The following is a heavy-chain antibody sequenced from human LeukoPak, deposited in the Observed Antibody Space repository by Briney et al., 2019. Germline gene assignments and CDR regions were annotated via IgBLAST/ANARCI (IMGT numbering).Heavy chain of an antibody. CDR3: AKDIQLST. D-gene: IGHD5-24*01. J-gene: IGHJ3*01. V-gene: IGHV3-23*01. CDR1: GFTFSTYV. Sequence: GGSLRLSCAASGFTFSTYVMSWVRQAPGKGLEWVSAISGSGGSTYYADSVKGRFTISRDNSKNTLYLQMNSLRVEDTAIYYCAKDIQLSTWGLGTRVTVSS. CDR2: ISGSGGST.